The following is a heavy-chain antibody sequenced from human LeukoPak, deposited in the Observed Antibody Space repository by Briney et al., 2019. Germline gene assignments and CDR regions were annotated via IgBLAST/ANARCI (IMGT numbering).Heavy chain of an antibody. CDR3: ARDLFIQPAFDY. Sequence: GGSLRLSCAASGFTFSSYWMSWVRQAPGKGLEWVANIKDDGSAKYYVDSVKGRFTISRDNAKNTLYLQMNSLRAEDTAVYYCARDLFIQPAFDYWGQGTLVTVSS. D-gene: IGHD5-18*01. CDR1: GFTFSSYW. V-gene: IGHV3-7*01. CDR2: IKDDGSAK. J-gene: IGHJ4*02.